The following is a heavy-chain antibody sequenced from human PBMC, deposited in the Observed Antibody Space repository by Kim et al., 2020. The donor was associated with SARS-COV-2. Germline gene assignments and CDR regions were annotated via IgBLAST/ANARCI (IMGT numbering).Heavy chain of an antibody. CDR1: GYTFTSYG. D-gene: IGHD5-18*01. CDR3: ARGGEDVDTAMVQGY. CDR2: ISAYNGNT. V-gene: IGHV1-18*01. Sequence: ASVKVSCKASGYTFTSYGISWVRQAPGQGLEWMGWISAYNGNTNYAQKLQGRVTMTTDTSTSTAYMALRSLRSDDTAVYYCARGGEDVDTAMVQGYWGQGTLVTVSS. J-gene: IGHJ4*02.